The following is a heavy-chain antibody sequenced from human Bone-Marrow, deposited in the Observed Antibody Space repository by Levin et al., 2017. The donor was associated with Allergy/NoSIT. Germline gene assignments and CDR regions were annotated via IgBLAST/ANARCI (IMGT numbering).Heavy chain of an antibody. CDR2: ISSSSDYI. CDR3: RTSSWYDGMDV. Sequence: GGSLRLSCAGSGFTFSRYSLNWVRQVPGKGLEWVSSISSSSDYIYYADAVKGRFTISRDDGMNSVYLQMNSLRAEDTAVYYCRTSSWYDGMDVWGQGTTVMVSS. D-gene: IGHD6-13*01. CDR1: GFTFSRYS. V-gene: IGHV3-21*01. J-gene: IGHJ6*02.